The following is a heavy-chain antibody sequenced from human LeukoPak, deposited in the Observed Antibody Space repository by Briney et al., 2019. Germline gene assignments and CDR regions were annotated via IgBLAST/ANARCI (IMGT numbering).Heavy chain of an antibody. CDR2: VFYSGST. CDR1: GGSISSYY. CDR3: VSFPGFYFDY. V-gene: IGHV4-59*01. J-gene: IGHJ4*02. Sequence: SETLSLTCSVSGGSISSYYWTWVRQPPGKGLEWIGNVFYSGSTNYNPALKSRVTISVDTSKRQFSLKLSSVTAADTAVYYCVSFPGFYFDYWGRGILVTVSS.